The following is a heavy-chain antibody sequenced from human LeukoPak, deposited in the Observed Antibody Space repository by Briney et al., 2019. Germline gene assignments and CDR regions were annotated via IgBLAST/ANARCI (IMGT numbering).Heavy chain of an antibody. D-gene: IGHD3-3*01. J-gene: IGHJ5*02. V-gene: IGHV4-59*08. CDR3: ARHMNDFWSGYSRFDP. Sequence: PSETLSLTCTVSGGSISSYYWSWIRQPPGKGLEWIGYIYYSGSTNYNPSLKSRVTISVDTSKNQFSLKLSSVTAADTAVYYSARHMNDFWSGYSRFDPWGQGTLVTVSS. CDR1: GGSISSYY. CDR2: IYYSGST.